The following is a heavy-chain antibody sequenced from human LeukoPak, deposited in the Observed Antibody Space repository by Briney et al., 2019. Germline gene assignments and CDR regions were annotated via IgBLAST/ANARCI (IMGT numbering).Heavy chain of an antibody. CDR2: IYYSGST. CDR1: GGSISSYY. Sequence: SETLSLTCTVSGGSISSYYWSWIRQPPGKGLEWIGYIYYSGSTNYNPSLKSRVTISVDTSKNQFSLKLSSVTAADTAVYYRVRHLSGRDWFDPWGQGTLVTVSS. D-gene: IGHD3-3*01. J-gene: IGHJ5*02. V-gene: IGHV4-59*01. CDR3: VRHLSGRDWFDP.